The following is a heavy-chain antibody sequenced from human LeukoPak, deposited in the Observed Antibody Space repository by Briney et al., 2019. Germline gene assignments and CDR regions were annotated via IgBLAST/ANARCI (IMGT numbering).Heavy chain of an antibody. D-gene: IGHD6-6*01. CDR1: GGTFSSYA. J-gene: IGHJ6*02. Sequence: GSSVKVSCKASGGTFSSYAISWVRQAPGQGLEWMGRIIPIFGIANYAQKFQGRVTITAVKSTSTAYMELSSLRSEDTAVYYCARSIAARHYYYYGMDVWGQGTTVTVSS. CDR2: IIPIFGIA. CDR3: ARSIAARHYYYYGMDV. V-gene: IGHV1-69*04.